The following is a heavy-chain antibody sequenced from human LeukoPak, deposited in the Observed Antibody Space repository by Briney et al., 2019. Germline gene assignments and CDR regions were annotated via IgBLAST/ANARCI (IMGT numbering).Heavy chain of an antibody. CDR2: IIPIFGTA. CDR1: GGTFSSYA. CDR3: ARDGSGSYYSDPGGA. V-gene: IGHV1-69*13. J-gene: IGHJ5*02. D-gene: IGHD3-10*01. Sequence: SVKVSCKASGGTFSSYAISWVRQAPGQGLEWMGGIIPIFGTANYAQKFQGRVTITADESTSTAYMELSSLRSEDTAVYYCARDGSGSYYSDPGGAWGQGTLVTVSS.